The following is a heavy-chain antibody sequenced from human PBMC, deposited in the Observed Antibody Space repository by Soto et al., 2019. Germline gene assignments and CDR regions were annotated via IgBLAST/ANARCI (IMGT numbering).Heavy chain of an antibody. Sequence: QVQLVESGGGVVQPGRSLRLSCAASGFTFRSYGIHWVRQAPGKGLEWVAVISYDGNNKYYTDSVKGRFTISRDNSKNMLYLQMNSLRIEDTAVYYCAKDREGGSSGDYWGQGTLVTVSS. J-gene: IGHJ4*02. D-gene: IGHD6-13*01. CDR1: GFTFRSYG. CDR2: ISYDGNNK. V-gene: IGHV3-30*18. CDR3: AKDREGGSSGDY.